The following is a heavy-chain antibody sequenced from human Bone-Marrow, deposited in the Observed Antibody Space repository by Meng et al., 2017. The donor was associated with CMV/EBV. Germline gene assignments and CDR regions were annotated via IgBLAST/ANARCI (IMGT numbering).Heavy chain of an antibody. V-gene: IGHV3-53*01. CDR2: IYSGCPT. CDR1: GFTVSSNY. D-gene: IGHD7-27*01. CDR3: ARDLHWGCFAY. Sequence: GESLKIPCAASGFTVSSNYMGWVRQAPGKGREWVSVIYSGCPTYYADSVKGRFTISRDSAKESLYPQMNSLRAKDTAVYYCARDLHWGCFAYWGQGTRVTVSS. J-gene: IGHJ4*02.